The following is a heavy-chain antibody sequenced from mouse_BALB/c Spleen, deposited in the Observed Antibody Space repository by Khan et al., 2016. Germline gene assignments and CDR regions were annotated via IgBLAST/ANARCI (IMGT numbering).Heavy chain of an antibody. CDR2: ISYSGIP. J-gene: IGHJ2*01. CDR3: SRDYYGSSYVGY. Sequence: EVQLQESGPGLVIPSQSLSLTCTVTGYSITSDHAWNWIRQFPGNKLAWMAYISYSGIPSYNPSLKSRISITRHTSKNQFFLQLNSVTTGDTASDYCSRDYYGSSYVGYWGQGTTLTVSS. D-gene: IGHD1-1*01. CDR1: GYSITSDHA. V-gene: IGHV3-2*02.